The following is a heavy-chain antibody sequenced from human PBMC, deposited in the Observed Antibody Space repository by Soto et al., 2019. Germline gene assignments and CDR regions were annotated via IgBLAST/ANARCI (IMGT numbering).Heavy chain of an antibody. V-gene: IGHV4-34*01. CDR2: ISHSGSA. CDR3: ARGSGYYGSGSRFWFFDL. D-gene: IGHD3-10*01. J-gene: IGHJ2*01. CDR1: GGPFSGYY. Sequence: QVQLQQWGAGLLKPSETLSLTCAVYGGPFSGYYWSWIRQPPGKGLEWIGEISHSGSANYNPSLRSRVTISVDTSKNQFSLKLTSVTAADTAVYYCARGSGYYGSGSRFWFFDLWGRGTLVTVSS.